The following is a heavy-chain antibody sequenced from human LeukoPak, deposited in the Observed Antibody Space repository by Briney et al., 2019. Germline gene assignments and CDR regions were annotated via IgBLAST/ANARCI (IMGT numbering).Heavy chain of an antibody. CDR3: ARGLSYSSGWWAYFDY. CDR1: GGSFSGYY. CDR2: INHSGST. D-gene: IGHD6-19*01. J-gene: IGHJ4*02. V-gene: IGHV4-34*01. Sequence: PSETLSLTCAVYGGSFSGYYWTWIRQPPGKGLEWIGEINHSGSTNYNPSLKSRVTISVDTSKNQFSLKLSSVTAADTAVYYCARGLSYSSGWWAYFDYWGQGTLVTVSS.